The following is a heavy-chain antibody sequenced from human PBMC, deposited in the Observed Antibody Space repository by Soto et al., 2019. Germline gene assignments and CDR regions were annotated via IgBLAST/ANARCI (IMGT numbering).Heavy chain of an antibody. CDR3: ARIKLVEFLFINVDVYDMDV. Sequence: PGGSLRLSCAASGFTLSNYAVNWVRQAPGKGLEWVSYISSDSRYIYYGDSVKGRFTISRDNARNSVYLQMNSLRDEDTAVYYCARIKLVEFLFINVDVYDMDVWGQGT. V-gene: IGHV3-48*02. CDR2: ISSDSRYI. CDR1: GFTLSNYA. D-gene: IGHD3-10*01. J-gene: IGHJ6*02.